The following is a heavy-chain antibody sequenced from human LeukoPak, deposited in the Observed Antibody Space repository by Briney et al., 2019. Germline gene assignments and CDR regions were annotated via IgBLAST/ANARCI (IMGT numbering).Heavy chain of an antibody. V-gene: IGHV4-4*07. J-gene: IGHJ3*02. CDR3: ARVAIMVRGVIGIPDGFDI. Sequence: TSETLSLTCTVSGGSISSYYWSWIRQPAGKGLEWIGRIYTSGSTNYNPSLKSRVTMSVDTSKNQFSLKLSSVTAADTAVYYCARVAIMVRGVIGIPDGFDIWGQGTMVTVSS. CDR1: GGSISSYY. CDR2: IYTSGST. D-gene: IGHD3-10*01.